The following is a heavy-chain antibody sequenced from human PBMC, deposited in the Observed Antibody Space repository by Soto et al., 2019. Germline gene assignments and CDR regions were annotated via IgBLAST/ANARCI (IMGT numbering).Heavy chain of an antibody. CDR2: INAGNGNT. CDR3: ASAAVTGTAGLDF. Sequence: ASVKVSCKASGYTFTSYGIHWVRQAPGQRLEWTGWINAGNGNTKYSEKFQGRVTITRDTSISTAYMELSRLTSDDTAVYYCASAAVTGTAGLDFWGQGTQVTVSS. D-gene: IGHD6-19*01. CDR1: GYTFTSYG. V-gene: IGHV1-3*01. J-gene: IGHJ4*02.